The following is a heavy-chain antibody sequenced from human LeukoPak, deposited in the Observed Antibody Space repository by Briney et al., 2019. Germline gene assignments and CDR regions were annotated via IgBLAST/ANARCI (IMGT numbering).Heavy chain of an antibody. CDR1: GFTFSSYS. CDR3: AREDSPYYFDY. CDR2: ISSSSSYI. J-gene: IGHJ4*02. Sequence: GGSLRLSCAASGFTFSSYSMNWVPQAPGKGREWVSSISSSSSYIYYADSVKGRFTISRDNAKNSLYLQMNSLRAEDTAVYYCAREDSPYYFDYWGQGTLVTVSS. V-gene: IGHV3-21*01.